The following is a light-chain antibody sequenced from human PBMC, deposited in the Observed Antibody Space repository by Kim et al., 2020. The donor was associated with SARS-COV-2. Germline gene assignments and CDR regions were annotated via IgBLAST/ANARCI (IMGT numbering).Light chain of an antibody. CDR1: SSDVGYYDY. Sequence: QSALTQPASVSGSPGQSITIACTGTSSDVGYYDYVSWYQQHPGKVPKLIISDVSNRPSGVSSRFSGSKSGNTTYLTISGHQDEDEADYYCCSHARCSAYVFGTGTKDTVL. CDR2: DVS. J-gene: IGLJ1*01. V-gene: IGLV2-14*03. CDR3: CSHARCSAYV.